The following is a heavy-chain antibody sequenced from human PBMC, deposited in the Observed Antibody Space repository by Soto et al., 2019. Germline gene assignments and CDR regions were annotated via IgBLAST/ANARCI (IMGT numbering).Heavy chain of an antibody. J-gene: IGHJ6*02. CDR1: GYSFTSYW. CDR3: ATRGPYSAIYCIDV. Sequence: GESLKISCKGSGYSFTSYWISWVRQMPGKGLEWMGRIDPSESYTNYSPSFQGHVTISADKSISTAYLQWTSLKASDTAMYYCATRGPYSAIYCIDVWGQGTTVTVSS. D-gene: IGHD6-13*01. V-gene: IGHV5-10-1*01. CDR2: IDPSESYT.